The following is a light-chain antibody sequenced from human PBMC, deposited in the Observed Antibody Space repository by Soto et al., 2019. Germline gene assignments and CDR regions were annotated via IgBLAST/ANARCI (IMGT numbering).Light chain of an antibody. CDR3: QQHGQWPIT. V-gene: IGKV3D-15*01. Sequence: IVITQSPATLAVARGGRATLSYMASQSVNSNYLAWYQQKPGQAPRLLIYGISKRATDIPDRFSGSGSGTEFTLTLRSLQPEDFATYYCQQHGQWPITFGQGTRLEIK. CDR1: QSVNSN. J-gene: IGKJ5*01. CDR2: GIS.